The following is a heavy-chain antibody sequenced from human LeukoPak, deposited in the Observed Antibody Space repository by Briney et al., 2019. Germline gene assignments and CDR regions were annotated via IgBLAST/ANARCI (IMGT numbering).Heavy chain of an antibody. CDR2: IYSGGRT. CDR1: GFTVSSNY. D-gene: IGHD3-10*01. Sequence: GGSLRLSRVASGFTVSSNYMSWVRQAPGKGLEWVSVIYSGGRTYYADSVKGRFTISRDNSKNTLYLQMNNLRAEDTAVYYCARDMGGSGRLDYWGQGTLVTVSS. CDR3: ARDMGGSGRLDY. V-gene: IGHV3-66*01. J-gene: IGHJ4*02.